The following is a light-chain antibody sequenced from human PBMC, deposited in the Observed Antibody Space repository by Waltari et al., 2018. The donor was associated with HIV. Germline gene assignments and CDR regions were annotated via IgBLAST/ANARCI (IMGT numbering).Light chain of an antibody. V-gene: IGLV1-44*01. CDR2: SNE. J-gene: IGLJ3*02. CDR1: NSNTGPNT. CDR3: AAWDDTLNGWV. Sequence: SVLTQPPSASGTPGQRVTIPCSGSNSNTGPNTGHGYRQLPGTTPQLLIHSNEQRPSGVPDRFSGSKSGTSASLAISGLQSEDEADYYCAAWDDTLNGWVFGGGTKLTVL.